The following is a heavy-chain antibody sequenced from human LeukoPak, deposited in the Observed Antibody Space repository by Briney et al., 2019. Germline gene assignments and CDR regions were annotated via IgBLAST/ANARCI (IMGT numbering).Heavy chain of an antibody. D-gene: IGHD6-19*01. J-gene: IGHJ6*02. CDR1: GGSFSGYY. CDR2: INHSGST. V-gene: IGHV4-34*01. CDR3: ARDPIAVAGNNYYRMDV. Sequence: SETLSLTCAVYGGSFSGYYWSWIRQPPGKGLEWIGEINHSGSTNYNPSLKSRVTISVDTSKNQFSLKLSSVTAADTAVYYCARDPIAVAGNNYYRMDVWGQGTTVSVSS.